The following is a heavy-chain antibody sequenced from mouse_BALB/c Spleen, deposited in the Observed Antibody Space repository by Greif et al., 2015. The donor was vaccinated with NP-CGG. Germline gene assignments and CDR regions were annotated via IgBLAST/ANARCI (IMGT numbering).Heavy chain of an antibody. CDR3: ARRTGTEAMDY. Sequence: QVQLQQPGPELVKPGASVKISCKASGYTFTDYYINWAKQKPGQGLEWIGWIYPGSGNTKYNEKFKDKATLTVDTSSSTAYMQLSSLTSEDTAVYFCARRTGTEAMDYWGQGTSVTVSS. J-gene: IGHJ4*01. CDR2: IYPGSGNT. V-gene: IGHV1-84*02. CDR1: GYTFTDYY. D-gene: IGHD4-1*01.